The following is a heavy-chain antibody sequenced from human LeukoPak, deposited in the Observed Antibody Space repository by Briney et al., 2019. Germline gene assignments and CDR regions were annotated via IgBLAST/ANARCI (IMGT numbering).Heavy chain of an antibody. CDR1: GYTFTGYY. J-gene: IGHJ5*02. V-gene: IGHV1-2*02. CDR2: INPNSGGT. Sequence: ASVTVSFKASGYTFTGYYMHWVRQAPGQGLEWMGWINPNSGGTNYAQKFQGRVTMTRDTTISTAHMELSRLRSDDTAVYYCARAHELWFGELNWFDPWGQGTLVTVSS. D-gene: IGHD3-10*01. CDR3: ARAHELWFGELNWFDP.